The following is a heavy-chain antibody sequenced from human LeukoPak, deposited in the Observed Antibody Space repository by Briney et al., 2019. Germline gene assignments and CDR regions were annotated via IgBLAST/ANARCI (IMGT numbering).Heavy chain of an antibody. CDR1: GGSFGGYY. V-gene: IGHV4-34*01. CDR2: INHSGST. CDR3: ARGRYYDSSGYYY. Sequence: PSETLSLTCAVYGGSFGGYYWSWIRQPPGKGLEWIGEINHSGSTNYNPSLKSRVTISVDTSKNQFSLKLSSVTAADTAVYYCARGRYYDSSGYYYWGQGTLVTVSS. D-gene: IGHD3-22*01. J-gene: IGHJ4*02.